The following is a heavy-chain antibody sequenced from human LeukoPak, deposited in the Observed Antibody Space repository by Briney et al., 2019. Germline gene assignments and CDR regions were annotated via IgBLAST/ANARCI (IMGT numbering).Heavy chain of an antibody. CDR2: INTNTGNP. CDR1: GYTFTSYA. CDR3: ARGGGWSHPSLFQH. V-gene: IGHV7-4-1*02. D-gene: IGHD6-19*01. Sequence: PPASVKVSCKASGYTFTSYAMNWVRQAPGQGLEWMGWINTNTGNPTYAQGFTGRFVSSLDTSVSTAYLQISSLKAEDTAVYYCARGGGWSHPSLFQHWGQGTLVTVSS. J-gene: IGHJ1*01.